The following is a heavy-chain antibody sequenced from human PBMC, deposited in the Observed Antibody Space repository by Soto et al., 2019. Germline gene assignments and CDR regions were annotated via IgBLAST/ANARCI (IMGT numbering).Heavy chain of an antibody. CDR3: ARDDSGFSGSHYIDYFNY. CDR2: INAGNGNT. J-gene: IGHJ4*02. V-gene: IGHV1-3*01. Sequence: ASVKVSCKASGYTFNSHAIHWVRQAPGQRPEWLGWINAGNGNTYYSEKFEGRVTFTRDTSAGTVYMQLSSLTSEDTAVYYCARDDSGFSGSHYIDYFNYWGQGALVTVSS. CDR1: GYTFNSHA. D-gene: IGHD1-26*01.